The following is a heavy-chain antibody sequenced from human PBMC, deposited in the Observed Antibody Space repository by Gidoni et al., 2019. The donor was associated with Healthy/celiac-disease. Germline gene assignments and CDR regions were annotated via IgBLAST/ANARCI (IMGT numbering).Heavy chain of an antibody. V-gene: IGHV2-5*02. Sequence: QITLKESCPTLVNPTRTLTLTWTFSEFSLSTSGVGVGGIRQPPGKALEWLALIYWDDDKRYSPSLKSRLTITKDTAKNQVILTMTNMDPVDTATDYCAHSTVRPPPYYFGYWGQGTLVTVSS. CDR3: AHSTVRPPPYYFGY. CDR2: IYWDDDK. D-gene: IGHD6-6*01. J-gene: IGHJ4*02. CDR1: EFSLSTSGVG.